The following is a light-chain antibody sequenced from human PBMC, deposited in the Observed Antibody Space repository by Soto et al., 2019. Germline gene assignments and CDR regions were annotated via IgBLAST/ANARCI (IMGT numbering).Light chain of an antibody. CDR1: QAVGSN. CDR2: DAS. Sequence: IVLTQSPATLSVSPGERATLSCRASQAVGSNLAWYQQRPGQAPRLLIYDASTRATGIPHRFSGGGSGTDFTLTISSLQSDDFAVYYCQQYNKWPPETFGPGTKVEIK. J-gene: IGKJ3*01. CDR3: QQYNKWPPET. V-gene: IGKV3-15*01.